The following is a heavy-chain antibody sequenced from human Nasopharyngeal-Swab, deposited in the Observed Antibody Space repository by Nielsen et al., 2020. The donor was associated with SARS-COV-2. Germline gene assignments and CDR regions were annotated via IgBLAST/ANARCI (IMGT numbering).Heavy chain of an antibody. Sequence: GALRLSCTVSGGPISSSNYYWGWIRQPPGKGLEWIGSIYYSGSTYYNPSLKSRVTISVDTSKNQFSLKLSSVAAADTAVYYCARQLVGATGYDYWGQGTLVTVSS. D-gene: IGHD1-26*01. V-gene: IGHV4-39*01. CDR3: ARQLVGATGYDY. CDR2: IYYSGST. J-gene: IGHJ4*02. CDR1: GGPISSSNYY.